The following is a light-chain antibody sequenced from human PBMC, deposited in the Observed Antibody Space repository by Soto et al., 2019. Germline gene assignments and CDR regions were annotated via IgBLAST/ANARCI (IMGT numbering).Light chain of an antibody. V-gene: IGLV1-47*01. CDR2: RNN. Sequence: QSVLTQPPSASGTPGQRVTISCSGSSSNIGNNYVHWYQQLPGTAPKLLIYRNNQRPSGVPDRVSGSKSGTSASLAISGHRSEDEDDYYCAAWDDSLSCVVFGGGTKLTVL. J-gene: IGLJ2*01. CDR1: SSNIGNNY. CDR3: AAWDDSLSCVV.